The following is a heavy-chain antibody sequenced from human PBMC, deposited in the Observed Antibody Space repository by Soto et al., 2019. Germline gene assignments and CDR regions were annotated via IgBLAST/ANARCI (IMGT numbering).Heavy chain of an antibody. Sequence: ASVKVSCKASGYTFTSYGISWVRQAPGQGLEWMGWISAYNGNTNYAQKLQGRVTMTTDTSTSTAYMEPRSLRSDDTAVYYCAREMVRIFGVFITQPYYYYYGMDVWRQGTTVTVSS. CDR1: GYTFTSYG. J-gene: IGHJ6*02. CDR3: AREMVRIFGVFITQPYYYYYGMDV. CDR2: ISAYNGNT. V-gene: IGHV1-18*04. D-gene: IGHD3-3*01.